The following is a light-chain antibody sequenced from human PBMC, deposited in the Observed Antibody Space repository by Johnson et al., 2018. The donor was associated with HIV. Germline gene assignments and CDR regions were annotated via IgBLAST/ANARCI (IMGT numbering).Light chain of an antibody. CDR2: ENN. J-gene: IGLJ1*01. CDR1: SSNIENNY. CDR3: GTWDSSLSSYV. V-gene: IGLV1-51*02. Sequence: QSVLTQSPSVSAAPGQKVTISCSGSSSNIENNYVSWYQQLPGTAPKLLIYENNRRPSGTPDRFSGSKSGTSATLGITVLQTGDEADYYCGTWDSSLSSYVFGTGTKVTVL.